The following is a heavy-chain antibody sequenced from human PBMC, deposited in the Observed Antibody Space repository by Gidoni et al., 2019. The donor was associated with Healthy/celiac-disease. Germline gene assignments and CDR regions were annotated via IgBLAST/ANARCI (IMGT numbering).Heavy chain of an antibody. CDR1: GFTFSSSA. D-gene: IGHD2-21*01. Sequence: EVQLLESVGGLVQPGVSLSLSCAASGFTFSSSAMGWVRQAPGKGLDWVSAISGSGGSTYYADSVKGRFTIARDNSKNTLYLQRNSLRAEDTAVYYCAKLYHIVVVSARYNWFDPWGQGTLVTVSS. CDR3: AKLYHIVVVSARYNWFDP. CDR2: ISGSGGST. V-gene: IGHV3-23*01. J-gene: IGHJ5*02.